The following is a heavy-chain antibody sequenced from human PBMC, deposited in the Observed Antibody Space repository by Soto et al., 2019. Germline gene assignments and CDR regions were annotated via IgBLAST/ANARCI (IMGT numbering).Heavy chain of an antibody. CDR3: ARGTLVVVNYFES. CDR1: GGTFRNYP. V-gene: IGHV1-69*02. Sequence: QVQLVQSGTEVKKPGSSVKVSCKASGGTFRNYPINWVRQAPGQGLEWMGSIFPLTDIPDYAQNFQARLTISADKSTSTAYMELSSLTSDDTAMYLCARGTLVVVNYFESWGQGTLVTVSS. D-gene: IGHD1-1*01. J-gene: IGHJ4*02. CDR2: IFPLTDIP.